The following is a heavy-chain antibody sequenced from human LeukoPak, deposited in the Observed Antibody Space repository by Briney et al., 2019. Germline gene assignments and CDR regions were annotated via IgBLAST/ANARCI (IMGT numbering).Heavy chain of an antibody. V-gene: IGHV3-11*04. CDR2: ISRRSDII. CDR3: ARQASGLNAFDI. D-gene: IGHD6-25*01. CDR1: GFTFSDYY. Sequence: PGGSLRLSCAASGFTFSDYYMSWIRQAPGKGLEWVSYISRRSDIIYYVDSVRGRFTISRDNAKNSLSLQMNSLRAEDTAVYYCARQASGLNAFDIWGQGTLVTVSS. J-gene: IGHJ3*02.